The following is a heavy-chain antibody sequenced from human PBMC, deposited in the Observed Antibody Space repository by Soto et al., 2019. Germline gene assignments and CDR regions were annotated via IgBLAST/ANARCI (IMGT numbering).Heavy chain of an antibody. CDR2: IYYSGST. J-gene: IGHJ5*02. Sequence: QLQLQESGPGLVKPSETLSLTCTVSGGSISSSSYYWGWIRQPPGKGLEWIGSIYYSGSTYYNPSLKSRVTISVDTSKNQFSLKLSSVTAADTAVYYCARQTPLATITIFGVAIGWFDPWGQGTLVTVSS. D-gene: IGHD3-3*01. CDR3: ARQTPLATITIFGVAIGWFDP. V-gene: IGHV4-39*01. CDR1: GGSISSSSYY.